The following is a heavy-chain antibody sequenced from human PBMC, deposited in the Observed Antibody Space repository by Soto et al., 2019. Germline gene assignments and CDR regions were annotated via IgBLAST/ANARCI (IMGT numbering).Heavy chain of an antibody. V-gene: IGHV4-34*01. CDR3: VRGPYNYNSRYFDY. CDR1: GGSFSGYF. D-gene: IGHD1-1*01. J-gene: IGHJ4*02. Sequence: SETLSLTCTVSGGSFSGYFWTWIRQPPGKGLEWLAEINHSGITNYNPSVESGVSMSVDTSKNQFSLRLYSVTAADTAVYYCVRGPYNYNSRYFDYWGQGTLVTSPQ. CDR2: INHSGIT.